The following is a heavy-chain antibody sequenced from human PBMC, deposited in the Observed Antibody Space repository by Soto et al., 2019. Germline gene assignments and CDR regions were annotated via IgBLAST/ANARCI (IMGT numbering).Heavy chain of an antibody. J-gene: IGHJ4*02. Sequence: QVLLQESGPGLVKPSETLSLTCTVPADSIGDYYWSWIRQPPGKGLEWIGYGYFTGSTSYNYNPSLKSPVAISIDTAKKQFSLNLGYVTAADTAIYYCATGRVYYGSEYWGQGTLVTVSS. D-gene: IGHD3-10*01. CDR3: ATGRVYYGSEY. CDR1: ADSIGDYY. V-gene: IGHV4-59*01. CDR2: GYFTGSTSY.